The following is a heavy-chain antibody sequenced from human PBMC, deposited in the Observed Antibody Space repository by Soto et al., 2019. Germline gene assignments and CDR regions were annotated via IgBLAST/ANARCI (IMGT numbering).Heavy chain of an antibody. D-gene: IGHD3-22*01. V-gene: IGHV1-2*04. CDR2: INPNSGGT. J-gene: IGHJ4*02. CDR3: ARDRNYYDSSGYLRIRYFDY. Sequence: SGKVSFKASAYAFTGYYMHWVREAPGQGLEWMGWINPNSGGTNYAQKFQGWVTMTRDTSISTAYMELSRLRSDDTAVYYCARDRNYYDSSGYLRIRYFDYWGQGTLVTVSS. CDR1: AYAFTGYY.